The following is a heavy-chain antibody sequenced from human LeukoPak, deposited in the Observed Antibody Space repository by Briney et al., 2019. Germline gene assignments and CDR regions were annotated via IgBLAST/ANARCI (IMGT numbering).Heavy chain of an antibody. J-gene: IGHJ3*02. CDR3: ARVVYCTGGICQIFAFDT. CDR1: GFTFSDYY. D-gene: IGHD2-15*01. V-gene: IGHV3-11*01. Sequence: GRSLRLSCVASGFTFSDYYMSWIRQTPGKGLEWVSYISGSGNTIFYADSVKGRFIISRGNAKSSLYLQLNSLRAEDTAAYYCARVVYCTGGICQIFAFDTWGQGTMVTVSS. CDR2: ISGSGNTI.